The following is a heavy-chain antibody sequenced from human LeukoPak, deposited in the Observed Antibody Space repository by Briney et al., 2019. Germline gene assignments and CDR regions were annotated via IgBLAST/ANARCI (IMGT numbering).Heavy chain of an antibody. Sequence: SETLSLTCAVSGGSISSSNWWSWARQPPGKGLEWIGEIYHSGSTNYNPSLKSRVTISVDTSKNQFSLKLSSVTAADTAVYYCAKGYGSGIGVVEFDPWGQGTLVTVSS. CDR1: GGSISSSNW. CDR3: AKGYGSGIGVVEFDP. CDR2: IYHSGST. V-gene: IGHV4-4*02. D-gene: IGHD3-10*01. J-gene: IGHJ5*02.